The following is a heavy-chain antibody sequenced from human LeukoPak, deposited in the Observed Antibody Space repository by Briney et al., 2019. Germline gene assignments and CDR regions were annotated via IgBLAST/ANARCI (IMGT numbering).Heavy chain of an antibody. V-gene: IGHV3-48*01. CDR3: AREPTTVVTTVDYYYHGMDV. CDR2: ISSSSSTI. D-gene: IGHD4-23*01. Sequence: PGGSLRLSCAASGFTFSSYSMNWVRQAPGKGLEWVSYISSSSSTIYYADSVKGRFTISRDNAKNSLYLQMNSLRAEDTAVYYCAREPTTVVTTVDYYYHGMDVWGQGTTVTVSS. CDR1: GFTFSSYS. J-gene: IGHJ6*02.